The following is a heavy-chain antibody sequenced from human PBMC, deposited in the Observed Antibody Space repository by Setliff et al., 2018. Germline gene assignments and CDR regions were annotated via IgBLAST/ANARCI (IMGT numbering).Heavy chain of an antibody. Sequence: PGESLKISCAVSGLIVSDIHMTWVRQTPGKGLEWLSVIYNSDSRYYADSVKGRFTTSRDDSKNTLYLQMSNLRAEDTAIYYCARDLGNWFDPWGQGTLVTVSS. V-gene: IGHV3-53*01. CDR1: GLIVSDIH. D-gene: IGHD3-16*01. CDR3: ARDLGNWFDP. CDR2: IYNSDSR. J-gene: IGHJ5*01.